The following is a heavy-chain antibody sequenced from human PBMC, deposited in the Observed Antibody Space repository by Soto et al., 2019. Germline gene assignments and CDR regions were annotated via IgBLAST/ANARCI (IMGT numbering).Heavy chain of an antibody. V-gene: IGHV1-8*01. CDR1: GYTFTSYD. Sequence: QVQLVQSGAEVKKPGASVKVSCKASGYTFTSYDINWVRQATGQGLEWMGWMNPNSGNTGYAQKFQGRVTMTRNTSRSTAYMEPSSLRSEDTAVYYCARERTGTTSMDVWGQGTTVTVSS. CDR2: MNPNSGNT. J-gene: IGHJ6*02. CDR3: ARERTGTTSMDV. D-gene: IGHD1-1*01.